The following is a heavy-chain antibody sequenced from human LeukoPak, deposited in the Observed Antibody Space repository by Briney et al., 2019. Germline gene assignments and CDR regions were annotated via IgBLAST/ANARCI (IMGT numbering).Heavy chain of an antibody. CDR2: IIPIFGTA. Sequence: GASVKVSCKASGYTFTSYGISWVRQAPGQGLEWMGGIIPIFGTANYAQKFQGRVTITTDESTSTAYMELSSLRSEDTAVYYCASAAYCSSTSCYTRIDYWGQGTLVTVSS. V-gene: IGHV1-69*05. CDR1: GYTFTSYG. CDR3: ASAAYCSSTSCYTRIDY. J-gene: IGHJ4*02. D-gene: IGHD2-2*02.